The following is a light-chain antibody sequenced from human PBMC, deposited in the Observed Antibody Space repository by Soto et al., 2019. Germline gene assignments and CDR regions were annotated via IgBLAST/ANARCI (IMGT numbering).Light chain of an antibody. J-gene: IGKJ3*01. Sequence: EILMTQSPATLSVSPGERATLSCRASQSLSRNLAWYQQKPGQAPRLLIYGASTRASGIPARFSGSGSGTEFTLTISSLQSEDFELYYCQHYNEWHPAFTFGPGTKVDL. CDR3: QHYNEWHPAFT. CDR2: GAS. V-gene: IGKV3D-15*01. CDR1: QSLSRN.